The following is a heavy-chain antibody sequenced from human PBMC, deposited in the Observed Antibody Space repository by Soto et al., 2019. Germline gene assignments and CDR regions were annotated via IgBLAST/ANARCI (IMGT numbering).Heavy chain of an antibody. J-gene: IGHJ4*02. D-gene: IGHD2-21*01. V-gene: IGHV4-31*03. Sequence: SETLSLTCTVSGGSISSGGYYWSWIRQHPGKGLEWIGYIYYSGSTYYNPPLKSRVTISVDTSKNQFSLKLSSVTAADTAVYYCARDLGDFYDYWGQGTLVTVSS. CDR3: ARDLGDFYDY. CDR1: GGSISSGGYY. CDR2: IYYSGST.